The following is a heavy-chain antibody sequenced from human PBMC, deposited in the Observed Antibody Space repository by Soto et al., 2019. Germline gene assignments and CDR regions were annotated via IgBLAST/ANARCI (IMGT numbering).Heavy chain of an antibody. CDR1: GFTFSSYA. D-gene: IGHD3-9*01. CDR2: ISGSGATT. J-gene: IGHJ5*01. Sequence: GSLRLSCAASGFTFSSYAMTWVRQAPGKGLEWVSGISGSGATTSYADSVKGRFTVSRDNSKNTLYLQMNSLRVEDTAVYHCAKLRYFDWSAYNWFEYWGQGT. V-gene: IGHV3-23*01. CDR3: AKLRYFDWSAYNWFEY.